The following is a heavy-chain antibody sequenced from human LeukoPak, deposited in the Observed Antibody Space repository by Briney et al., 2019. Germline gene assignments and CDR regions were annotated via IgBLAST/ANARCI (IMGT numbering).Heavy chain of an antibody. Sequence: GASVKVSCTASGYTFTSFDINWVRQAPGQGLEWMGWMNPNSGSTGHAQKFQGRVTMTRSTSISTAYMELSSLTSADTAVYFCARSRGVLGGGFDSFDVWGQGTMVTVSS. D-gene: IGHD3-16*01. J-gene: IGHJ3*01. CDR3: ARSRGVLGGGFDSFDV. V-gene: IGHV1-8*02. CDR2: MNPNSGST. CDR1: GYTFTSFD.